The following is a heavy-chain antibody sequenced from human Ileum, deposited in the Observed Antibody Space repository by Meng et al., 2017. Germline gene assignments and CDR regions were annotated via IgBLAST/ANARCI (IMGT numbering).Heavy chain of an antibody. V-gene: IGHV4-39*07. J-gene: IGHJ3*02. CDR2: FYYSGST. CDR1: GGSISSSAYY. D-gene: IGHD2-15*01. Sequence: GSLRLSCTVSGGSISSSAYYWGWLRQPPGKGLEWIGTFYYSGSTSYNPSLKSRVTISVDTSKNQFSLKLSSVTAADTAVYYCARVRSAGTSYDAFNIWGQGTMVTVSS. CDR3: ARVRSAGTSYDAFNI.